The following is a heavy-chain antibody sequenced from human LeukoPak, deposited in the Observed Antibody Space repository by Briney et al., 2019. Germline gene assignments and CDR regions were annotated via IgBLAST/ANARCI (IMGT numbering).Heavy chain of an antibody. J-gene: IGHJ6*02. D-gene: IGHD1-26*01. CDR3: ARVSSGSSSPYYYYGMDV. CDR2: IYYSGST. V-gene: IGHV4-59*01. CDR1: GGSISSYY. Sequence: SETLSLTCTVSGGSISSYYWSWIRQPPGKGLEWIGYIYYSGSTNYNPSLKSRVTISVDTSKNQFSLKLSSVTAADTAVYYCARVSSGSSSPYYYYGMDVWGQGTTVTVSS.